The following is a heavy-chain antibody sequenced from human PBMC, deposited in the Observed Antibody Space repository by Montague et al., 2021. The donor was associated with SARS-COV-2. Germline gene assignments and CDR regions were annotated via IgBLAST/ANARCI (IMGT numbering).Heavy chain of an antibody. Sequence: TLSLTCTVSGGSISSGGYYWSWIRQHPGKGLEWIGYIYYSGSTYYNPSLESRVTISVDTSKNQFSLKMSSVTAADTAVYYCARSPEPMIILIITSLNWYFDLWGRGPLVTVSS. CDR2: IYYSGST. J-gene: IGHJ2*01. CDR1: GGSISSGGYY. CDR3: ARSPEPMIILIITSLNWYFDL. V-gene: IGHV4-31*03. D-gene: IGHD3-22*01.